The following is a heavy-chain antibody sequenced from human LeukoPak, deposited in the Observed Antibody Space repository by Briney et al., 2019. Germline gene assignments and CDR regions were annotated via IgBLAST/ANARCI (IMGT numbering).Heavy chain of an antibody. CDR2: TYYRSKWYN. Sequence: SQTLSLTCAISGDSFSSNSAAWNWSRQSPSRGLEWLGRTYYRSKWYNDYAVSVKSRITINPDTSKNQFSLQLNSVTPEDTAVYYCGQGMWYFGLSGRGTLVTVSS. V-gene: IGHV6-1*01. CDR3: GQGMWYFGL. J-gene: IGHJ2*01. CDR1: GDSFSSNSAA.